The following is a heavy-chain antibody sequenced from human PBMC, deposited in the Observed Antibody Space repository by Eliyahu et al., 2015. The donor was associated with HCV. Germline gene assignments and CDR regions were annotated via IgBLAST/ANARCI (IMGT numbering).Heavy chain of an antibody. CDR3: ARHDSVQGSGSYYNLLSHDAFDV. V-gene: IGHV4-34*01. CDR2: INHSGST. D-gene: IGHD3-10*01. CDR1: GGSFSGYY. J-gene: IGHJ3*01. Sequence: QVQLQQWGAGLLKPSETLSLTCAVYGGSFSGYYWSWIRQPPGKGLEWIGEINHSGSTNYNPSLKSRVTISVDTSKNQFSLKLSSVTAADTAVYYCARHDSVQGSGSYYNLLSHDAFDVWGQGTMVTVSS.